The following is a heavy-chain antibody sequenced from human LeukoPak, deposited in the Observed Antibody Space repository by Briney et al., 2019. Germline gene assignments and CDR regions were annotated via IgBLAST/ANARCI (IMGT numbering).Heavy chain of an antibody. Sequence: ASVKVSCKASGYTFTSYGISWVRQAPGQGLEWMGWISGYNGNTNYAQKLQGRVTMTTDTSTSTAYMELRSLRSEDTAVYYCARETGYGSGIYYMDVWGQGTLVTVSS. CDR3: ARETGYGSGIYYMDV. J-gene: IGHJ4*02. CDR2: ISGYNGNT. V-gene: IGHV1-18*01. D-gene: IGHD6-19*01. CDR1: GYTFTSYG.